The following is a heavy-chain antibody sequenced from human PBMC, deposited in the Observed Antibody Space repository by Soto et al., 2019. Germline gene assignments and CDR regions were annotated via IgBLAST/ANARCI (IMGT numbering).Heavy chain of an antibody. CDR1: GGTFSSYA. V-gene: IGHV1-69*13. J-gene: IGHJ5*02. D-gene: IGHD2-2*01. Sequence: SVKVSCKASGGTFSSYAISWVRQAPGQGLEWMGGIIPIFGTANYAQKFQGRVTSTADESTSTAYMELSSLRSEDTAVYYCARVHCSSTSCYPGWFDPWGQGTLVTVSS. CDR3: ARVHCSSTSCYPGWFDP. CDR2: IIPIFGTA.